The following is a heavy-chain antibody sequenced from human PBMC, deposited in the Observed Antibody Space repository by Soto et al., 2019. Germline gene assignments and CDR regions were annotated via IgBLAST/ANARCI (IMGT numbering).Heavy chain of an antibody. V-gene: IGHV4-4*07. Sequence: PSENLSLTCIFSEASISNFYWVKIRQSAGKGLEWSGRLYSRGTTDYNPSLKSRVTMAIDTSNKRVSLSLTSVTAADTAVYYCAKGGPYYFDAWGQGILVPVSS. J-gene: IGHJ4*02. CDR3: AKGGPYYFDA. CDR2: LYSRGTT. CDR1: EASISNFY. D-gene: IGHD3-16*01.